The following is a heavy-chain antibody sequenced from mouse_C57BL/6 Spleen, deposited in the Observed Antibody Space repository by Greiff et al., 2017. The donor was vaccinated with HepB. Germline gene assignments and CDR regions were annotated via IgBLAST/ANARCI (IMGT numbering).Heavy chain of an antibody. D-gene: IGHD1-1*01. V-gene: IGHV1-39*01. CDR2: INPNYGTT. Sequence: VQLQQSGPELVKPGASVKISCKASGYSFTDYNMNWVKQSNGKSLEWIGVINPNYGTTSYNQKFKGKATLTVDQSSSTAYMQLNSLTSEDSEVYYCASSTVVATEAMDYWGQGTSVTVSS. CDR3: ASSTVVATEAMDY. J-gene: IGHJ4*01. CDR1: GYSFTDYN.